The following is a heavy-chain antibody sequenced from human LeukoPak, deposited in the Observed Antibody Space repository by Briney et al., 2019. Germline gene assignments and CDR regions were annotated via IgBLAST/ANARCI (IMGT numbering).Heavy chain of an antibody. V-gene: IGHV7-4-1*02. D-gene: IGHD3-9*01. CDR2: INTNTGNP. Sequence: ASVKVSCKASGYTFTSYAMNWVRQAPGQGLEWMGWINTNTGNPTYAQGFTGRFVFSLDTSVSTAYLQISSLKAEDTAVYYRARGNYDILTGYSDYWGQGTLVTVSS. J-gene: IGHJ4*02. CDR3: ARGNYDILTGYSDY. CDR1: GYTFTSYA.